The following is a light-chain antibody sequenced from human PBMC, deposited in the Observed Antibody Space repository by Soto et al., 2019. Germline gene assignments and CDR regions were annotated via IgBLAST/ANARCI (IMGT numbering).Light chain of an antibody. J-gene: IGKJ1*01. CDR3: QQYNNWPFPSWT. CDR1: RSVSSN. Sequence: EIAMTQSPATLSVSPGERATLSCRASRSVSSNLAWYQQKPGQAPRLLIYGASTRATGIPARFSGSGSGTEFTLTISSLQSEDFAVYYCQQYNNWPFPSWTFGQGTKVEIK. CDR2: GAS. V-gene: IGKV3-15*01.